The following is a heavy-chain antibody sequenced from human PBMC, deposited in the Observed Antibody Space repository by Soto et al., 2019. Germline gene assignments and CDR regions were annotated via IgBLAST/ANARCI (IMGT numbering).Heavy chain of an antibody. CDR1: GGSISSYY. CDR2: IYYSGST. Sequence: SVTLSLTCTVSGGSISSYYWGWIRQPPGKGLEWIGYIYYSGSTNYNPSLKSRVTISVDTSKNQFSLKLSSVTAADTAVYYCARRYSSSRHYYYYYMGVWGKGTTVTVSS. V-gene: IGHV4-59*01. CDR3: ARRYSSSRHYYYYYMGV. D-gene: IGHD6-13*01. J-gene: IGHJ6*03.